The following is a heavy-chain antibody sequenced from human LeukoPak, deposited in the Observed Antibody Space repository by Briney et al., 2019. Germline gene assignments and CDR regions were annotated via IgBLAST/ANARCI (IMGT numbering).Heavy chain of an antibody. CDR3: ASSSGEPNYYYYMDV. Sequence: GGTLRLSCAASGFTFSSYGMSWVRQAPGEGLEWVSAISGSGGSTYYADSVKGRFTISRDNSKNTLYLQMNSLRAEDTAVYYCASSSGEPNYYYYMDVWGKGTTVTISS. CDR1: GFTFSSYG. V-gene: IGHV3-23*01. CDR2: ISGSGGST. J-gene: IGHJ6*03. D-gene: IGHD1-14*01.